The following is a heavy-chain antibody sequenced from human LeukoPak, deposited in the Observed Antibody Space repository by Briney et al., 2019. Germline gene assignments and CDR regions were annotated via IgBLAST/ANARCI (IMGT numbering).Heavy chain of an antibody. CDR2: IYYSGST. V-gene: IGHV4-59*08. J-gene: IGHJ4*02. Sequence: SETLSLTCTVSGGSISSYYWSWIRQPPGKGLEWIGYIYYSGSTNYNPSLKSRVTISVDTSKNQFSLKLSSVTAADTAVYYCARSSYSYGLYGFDYWGQGTLVTVSS. CDR3: ARSSYSYGLYGFDY. D-gene: IGHD5-18*01. CDR1: GGSISSYY.